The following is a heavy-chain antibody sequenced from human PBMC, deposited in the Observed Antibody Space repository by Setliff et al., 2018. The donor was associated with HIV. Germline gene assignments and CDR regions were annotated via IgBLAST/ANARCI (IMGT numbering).Heavy chain of an antibody. D-gene: IGHD3-10*01. J-gene: IGHJ4*02. V-gene: IGHV1-8*02. Sequence: ASVKVSCKASGYTLTNYDINWVRQATGQGLEWMGWMNPSGATGYAQEFQGRVTMTRDTSISTAYMELSSLRSEDTAVYYCARVISGRGRELPDFDYWGQGTQITVSS. CDR2: MNPSGAT. CDR3: ARVISGRGRELPDFDY. CDR1: GYTLTNYD.